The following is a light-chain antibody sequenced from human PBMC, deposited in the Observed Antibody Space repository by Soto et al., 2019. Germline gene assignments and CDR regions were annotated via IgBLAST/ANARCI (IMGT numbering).Light chain of an antibody. CDR3: QSYDSNLSGV. J-gene: IGLJ3*02. CDR1: SPNIGTPYG. CDR2: GDN. V-gene: IGLV1-40*03. Sequence: QTVVTQPPSVSGAPGQRVTISCTGNSPNIGTPYGVHWYQQLPGTAPKLLISGDNNRPSGVPDRFSASKSGAAASLAITGLKAEDEAVYFCQSYDSNLSGVFGGGTKLTVL.